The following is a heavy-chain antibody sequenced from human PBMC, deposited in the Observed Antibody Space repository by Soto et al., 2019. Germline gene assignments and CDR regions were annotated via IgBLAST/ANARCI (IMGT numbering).Heavy chain of an antibody. CDR1: GYTFTGYY. V-gene: IGHV1-2*02. CDR3: AGTSCCSTTWPTTY. Sequence: QVQLVQSGAEVKKPGASVKVSCKTSGYTFTGYYIYWVRQAPGQGLEWMGWINPHSGGTDSSQKFQGRVTMTRDTSISTAYMELSRLRSDDTAVYYCAGTSCCSTTWPTTYWGQGTLVTVSS. CDR2: INPHSGGT. J-gene: IGHJ4*02. D-gene: IGHD2-2*01.